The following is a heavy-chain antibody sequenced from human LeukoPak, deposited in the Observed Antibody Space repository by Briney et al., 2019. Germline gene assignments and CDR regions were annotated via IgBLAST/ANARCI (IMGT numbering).Heavy chain of an antibody. J-gene: IGHJ4*02. Sequence: GGSLRLSCAASGFTFRSYGLHWVRQAPGKGLEWVAVISDDGSNKYYADSVKGRFTISRDSSKNTLSLQMNSLRVEDTAVYYCAKDNKRYSFDYWGQGTLVTVSS. V-gene: IGHV3-30*18. CDR3: AKDNKRYSFDY. D-gene: IGHD5-18*01. CDR2: ISDDGSNK. CDR1: GFTFRSYG.